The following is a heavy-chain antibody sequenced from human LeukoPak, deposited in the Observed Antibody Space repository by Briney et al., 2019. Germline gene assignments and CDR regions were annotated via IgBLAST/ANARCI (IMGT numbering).Heavy chain of an antibody. D-gene: IGHD1-1*01. CDR3: AKRLTASSTWTSLDP. J-gene: IGHJ5*02. Sequence: GGSLRLSCAASGFTFSSYALNWVRQAPGKGLEWVSVIYGSGTTTYYADSVRGRFTISRDSSKSTMYLQMNSLRVEDTAVYYCAKRLTASSTWTSLDPWGQGTLVTVPS. CDR2: IYGSGTTT. CDR1: GFTFSSYA. V-gene: IGHV3-23*01.